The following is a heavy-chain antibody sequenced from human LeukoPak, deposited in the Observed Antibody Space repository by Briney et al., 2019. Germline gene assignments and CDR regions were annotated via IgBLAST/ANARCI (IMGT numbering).Heavy chain of an antibody. CDR3: ARGGSYPFDY. J-gene: IGHJ4*02. D-gene: IGHD1-26*01. CDR1: GGSISSYY. Sequence: SETLSLTCTVSGGSISSYYWSWIRQPPGKGLEWIGYIYYSGSTNYNPSLKSRVTTSVDTSKNQFSLKLSSVTAADTAVYYCARGGSYPFDYWGQGTLVTVSS. CDR2: IYYSGST. V-gene: IGHV4-59*01.